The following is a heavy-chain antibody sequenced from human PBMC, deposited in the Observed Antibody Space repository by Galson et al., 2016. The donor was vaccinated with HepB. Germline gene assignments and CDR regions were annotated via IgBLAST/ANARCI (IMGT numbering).Heavy chain of an antibody. CDR3: ARSGTYYIFDF. CDR2: FYGSGRT. V-gene: IGHV4-59*01. D-gene: IGHD3-22*01. J-gene: IGHJ4*02. CDR1: GGSITDYR. Sequence: SETLSLTCSVSGGSITDYRWSWIRQPPEKGLEWIGSFYGSGRTDYNPSLKSRVTLSVDTSKNQFSLKLSSMTAADTAVYYCARSGTYYIFDFWGQGTLVTVSS.